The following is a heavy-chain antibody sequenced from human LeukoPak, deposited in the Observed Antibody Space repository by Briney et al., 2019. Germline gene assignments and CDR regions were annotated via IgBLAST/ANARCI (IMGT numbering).Heavy chain of an antibody. D-gene: IGHD3-16*01. CDR2: IKQDGSEK. Sequence: GGSLRLSCAASGFTFSSYAMSWVRQAPGKGLEWVANIKQDGSEKYYVDSVKGRFTISRDNAKNPLYLQMNSLRAEDTAVYYCARDYKMITLAVGFDYWGQGTLVTVSS. J-gene: IGHJ4*02. V-gene: IGHV3-7*01. CDR1: GFTFSSYA. CDR3: ARDYKMITLAVGFDY.